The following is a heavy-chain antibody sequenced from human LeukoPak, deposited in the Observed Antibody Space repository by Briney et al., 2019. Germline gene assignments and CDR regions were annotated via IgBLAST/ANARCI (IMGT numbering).Heavy chain of an antibody. CDR2: ISGSGGST. D-gene: IGHD6-13*01. CDR1: GFTFSSYA. V-gene: IGHV3-23*01. J-gene: IGHJ4*02. CDR3: AKTRSLASSSWLFDY. Sequence: GGSLRLSCAASGFTFSSYAMSWVRQAPGKGLEWVSAISGSGGSTYYADSVKGRFTISRDNSKNTLYLQMNSLRAEDTAVYYCAKTRSLASSSWLFDYWGQGTLVTVSS.